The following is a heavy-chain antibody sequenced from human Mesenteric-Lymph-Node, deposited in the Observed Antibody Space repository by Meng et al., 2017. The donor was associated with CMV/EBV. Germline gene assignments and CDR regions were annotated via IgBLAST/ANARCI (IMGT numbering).Heavy chain of an antibody. Sequence: SETLSLTCTVSGYSISSGYYWGWIRQPPGKGLEWIGSIYHSGSTYYNPSLKSRVTISVDTSKNQFSLKLSSVTAADTAVYYCARDSLLLTTGRNYYGMDVWGQGTTVTVSS. D-gene: IGHD4/OR15-4a*01. CDR2: IYHSGST. CDR1: GYSISSGYY. CDR3: ARDSLLLTTGRNYYGMDV. V-gene: IGHV4-38-2*02. J-gene: IGHJ6*02.